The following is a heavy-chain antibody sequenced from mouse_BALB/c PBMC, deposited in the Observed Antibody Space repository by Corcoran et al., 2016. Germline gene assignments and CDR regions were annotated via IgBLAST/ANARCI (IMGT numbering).Heavy chain of an antibody. CDR2: IYPGSGNT. CDR1: GYTFTDYY. Sequence: QIQLQQSGPELVKPGASVKISCKASGYTFTDYYINWVKQKPGQGLEWIGWIYPGSGNTKYNEKCKGKATLTVDTSSSTAYMQLSSLTSEDTAVYFCARHQFITTARYFDYWGQGTTLTVSS. CDR3: ARHQFITTARYFDY. J-gene: IGHJ2*01. V-gene: IGHV1-84*02. D-gene: IGHD1-2*01.